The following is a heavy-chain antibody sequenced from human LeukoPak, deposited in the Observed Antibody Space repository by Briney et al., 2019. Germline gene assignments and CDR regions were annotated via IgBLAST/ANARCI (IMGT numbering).Heavy chain of an antibody. CDR3: ARHGYSYGYSLDY. D-gene: IGHD5-18*01. Sequence: PGGSLRLSCAASGLRFSDYWMSWVRQAPGKGLEWVASIKRDGSEGNYVDSVKGRFVISRDNAKNSVYLQLNSLRAEDTAVYYCARHGYSYGYSLDYWGQGTLVTVSS. V-gene: IGHV3-7*01. J-gene: IGHJ4*02. CDR2: IKRDGSEG. CDR1: GLRFSDYW.